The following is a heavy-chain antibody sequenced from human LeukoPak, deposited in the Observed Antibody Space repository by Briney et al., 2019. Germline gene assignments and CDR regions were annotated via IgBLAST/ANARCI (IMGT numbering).Heavy chain of an antibody. CDR2: INPSGGST. CDR3: ARDLSPWDSSGYSDY. Sequence: ASVKVSCKASGYTFTSYYMHWVRQAPGQGLEWMGIINPSGGSTSYAQKFQGRVTVTRDTSTSTVYMELSSLRSEDTAVYYCARDLSPWDSSGYSDYWGQGTLVTVSS. D-gene: IGHD3-22*01. CDR1: GYTFTSYY. J-gene: IGHJ4*02. V-gene: IGHV1-46*01.